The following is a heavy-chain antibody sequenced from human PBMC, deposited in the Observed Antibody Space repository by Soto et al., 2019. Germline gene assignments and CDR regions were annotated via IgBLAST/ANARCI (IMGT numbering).Heavy chain of an antibody. D-gene: IGHD3-9*01. V-gene: IGHV1-69*13. Sequence: SVKVSCKASGGSFSNYAISWVRQAPGQGLEWMGGITPIFGTANYAQKFQGRVTITADESTSTAYMELSSLRSEDTAVYSCARGRSYDILTGYSYWGQGTLVTVSS. CDR3: ARGRSYDILTGYSY. CDR1: GGSFSNYA. J-gene: IGHJ4*02. CDR2: ITPIFGTA.